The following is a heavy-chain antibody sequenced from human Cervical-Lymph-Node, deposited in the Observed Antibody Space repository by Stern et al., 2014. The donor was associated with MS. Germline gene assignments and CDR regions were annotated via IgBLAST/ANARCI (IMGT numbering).Heavy chain of an antibody. CDR3: VPLFSLFDGHGIKNN. V-gene: IGHV2-5*01. CDR1: GFSLTTGGVG. J-gene: IGHJ4*02. Sequence: QVTLRESGPTLVKPTQTLTLTCTFSGFSLTTGGVGVGWGRQPPGKALEWLAAIYWNDDSRYSPSLRSRLTITKDISKNHVVLIMTNMDPGDTATYSCVPLFSLFDGHGIKNNGGQEILVPFPS. CDR2: IYWNDDS. D-gene: IGHD1/OR15-1a*01.